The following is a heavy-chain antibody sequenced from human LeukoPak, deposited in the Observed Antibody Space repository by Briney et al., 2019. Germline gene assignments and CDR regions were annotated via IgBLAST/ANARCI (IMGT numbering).Heavy chain of an antibody. Sequence: GASVTVSCKVSGYTLTELSMHWVRQAPGKGLEWMGGFDPEDGETIYAQKFQGRVTMTEDTSTDTAYMELSSLRSEDTAVYYCATDSDRRDGYNPLDYWGQGTLVTVSS. J-gene: IGHJ4*02. CDR2: FDPEDGET. V-gene: IGHV1-24*01. CDR1: GYTLTELS. CDR3: ATDSDRRDGYNPLDY. D-gene: IGHD5-24*01.